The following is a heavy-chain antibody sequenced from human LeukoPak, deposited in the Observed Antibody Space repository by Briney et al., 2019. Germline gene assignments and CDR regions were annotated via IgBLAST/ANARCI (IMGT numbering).Heavy chain of an antibody. CDR2: IYYSGST. V-gene: IGHV4-59*01. J-gene: IGHJ3*02. D-gene: IGHD3-22*01. Sequence: SGTLSPPCTVSGGSINSYYWSWIRQPPGKGLEWIGYIYYSGSTNYNPSLKSRVTISVDTSKNQFSLKLSSVTAADTAVYYCARGYYYDSSGYYYADAFDIWGQGTMVTVSS. CDR3: ARGYYYDSSGYYYADAFDI. CDR1: GGSINSYY.